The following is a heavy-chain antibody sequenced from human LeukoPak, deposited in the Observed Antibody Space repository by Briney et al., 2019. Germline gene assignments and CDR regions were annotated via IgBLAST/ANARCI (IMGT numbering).Heavy chain of an antibody. V-gene: IGHV5-51*01. CDR2: IYPRDSDT. D-gene: IGHD3-22*01. CDR1: GYSFTSYW. J-gene: IGHJ4*02. CDR3: AYGGGYLGPGVFDY. Sequence: GESLQISCKGSGYSFTSYWIGWVRQMPGKGLGGWGIIYPRDSDTRYSTSFQGQVTISADKSISTAYLQWSSLKASDTAMYYCAYGGGYLGPGVFDYWGQGTLVTVSS.